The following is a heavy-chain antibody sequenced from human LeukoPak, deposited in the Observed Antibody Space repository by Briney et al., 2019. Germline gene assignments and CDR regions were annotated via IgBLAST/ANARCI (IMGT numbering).Heavy chain of an antibody. V-gene: IGHV3-23*01. CDR2: ISGSGGST. J-gene: IGHJ3*02. D-gene: IGHD3-3*01. CDR3: AKNLERFGVARAFDI. Sequence: GGSLRVSCAASGFTFGSYAMSWVRQAPGKGLEWVSAISGSGGSTYYADSVKGRFTISRDNSKNTLYLQMNSLRAEDTAVYYCAKNLERFGVARAFDIWGQGTMVTVSS. CDR1: GFTFGSYA.